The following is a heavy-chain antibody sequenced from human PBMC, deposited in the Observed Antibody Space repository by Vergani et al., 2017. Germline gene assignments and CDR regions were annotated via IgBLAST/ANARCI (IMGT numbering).Heavy chain of an antibody. Sequence: QVQLVESGGGVVQPGRSLRLSCAASGFTFSSYGMHWVRQAPGKGLEWVAVIWYDGSNKYYADSVKGRFTISRDNSKNTLYLQMNSLRAEDTAVYYCARERREDIVATIRGLRYYYYMDVWGEGTTVTVSS. CDR2: IWYDGSNK. CDR3: ARERREDIVATIRGLRYYYYMDV. D-gene: IGHD5-12*01. J-gene: IGHJ6*03. V-gene: IGHV3-33*01. CDR1: GFTFSSYG.